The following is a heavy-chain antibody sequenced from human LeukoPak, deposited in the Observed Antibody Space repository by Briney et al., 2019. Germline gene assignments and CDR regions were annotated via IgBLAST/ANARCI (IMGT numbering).Heavy chain of an antibody. D-gene: IGHD3-3*01. V-gene: IGHV3-21*01. Sequence: PGWCLRLSCVASVFTFRSYILNWVRQPPSRGRDGVSSIHSSSSYIYYADSVKGRFTICRDNAENSLYLQMNSLRAEDTAMYYCARGRRAKNYEFWSGYLYSDLDYWGQGTLVTVSS. CDR1: VFTFRSYI. CDR3: ARGRRAKNYEFWSGYLYSDLDY. CDR2: IHSSSSYI. J-gene: IGHJ4*02.